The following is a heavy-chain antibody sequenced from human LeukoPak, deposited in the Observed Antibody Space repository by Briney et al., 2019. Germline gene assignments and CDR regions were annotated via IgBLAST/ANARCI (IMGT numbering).Heavy chain of an antibody. CDR1: GFTFSNAW. Sequence: GGSLRLSCAASGFTFSNAWMSWVRQAPGEGLEWVGRIKSKTDGGATDYAAPVKDRFTISRDDSKNTLYLQINSLKTEDTAVYFRTTGLSYWGQGTLVTVSS. J-gene: IGHJ4*02. CDR3: TTGLSY. V-gene: IGHV3-15*01. CDR2: IKSKTDGGAT.